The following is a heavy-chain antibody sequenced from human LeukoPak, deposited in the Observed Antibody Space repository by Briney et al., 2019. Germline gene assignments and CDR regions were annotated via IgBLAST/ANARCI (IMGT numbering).Heavy chain of an antibody. D-gene: IGHD3-10*01. CDR2: SYGST. CDR3: ARQRKAYASVDP. J-gene: IGHJ5*02. CDR1: GGSISSGGYF. Sequence: PSETLSLTCTVSGGSISSGGYFWSWIRQLPGEGLEWIGYSYGSTNYNPSLKSRVTISVDTSKNQFSLNLSSVTAADTAIYYCARQRKAYASVDPWGQGTLVTVSS. V-gene: IGHV4-61*08.